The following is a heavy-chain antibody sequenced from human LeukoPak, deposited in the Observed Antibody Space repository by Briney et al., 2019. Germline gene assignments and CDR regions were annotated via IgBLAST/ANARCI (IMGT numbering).Heavy chain of an antibody. CDR1: GGSISTYY. CDR3: ARPYDSSGWYYFDY. CDR2: INHSGST. Sequence: SETLSLTCTVSGGSISTYYWSWIRQPPGKGLEWIGEINHSGSTNYNPSLKSRVTISVDTSKNQFSLKLSSVTAADTAVYYCARPYDSSGWYYFDYWGQGTLVTVSS. J-gene: IGHJ4*02. D-gene: IGHD6-19*01. V-gene: IGHV4-34*01.